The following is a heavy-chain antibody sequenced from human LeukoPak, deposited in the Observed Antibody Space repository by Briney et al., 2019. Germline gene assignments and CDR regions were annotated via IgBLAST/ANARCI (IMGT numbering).Heavy chain of an antibody. D-gene: IGHD5-12*01. CDR1: GFTFSTYS. CDR3: VRGGYRGFDYEY. V-gene: IGHV3-21*01. Sequence: GGSLRLSCAASGFTFSTYSMNWLRLAPGKGLEWVSSISPDSNYKYYVDSVKGRFTISRDNAKSSLYLQMNSLRAEDTAVYYCVRGGYRGFDYEYWXQGXLXTVSS. J-gene: IGHJ4*02. CDR2: ISPDSNYK.